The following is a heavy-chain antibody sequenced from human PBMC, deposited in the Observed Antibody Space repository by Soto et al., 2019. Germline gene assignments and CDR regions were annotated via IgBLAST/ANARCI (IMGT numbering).Heavy chain of an antibody. J-gene: IGHJ4*02. Sequence: GGSLRLSCAASGFTFTRYSMNWVRQAPGKGLEWVSSISSTTNYIYYGDSMKGRFTISRDNAKNSLYLEMNSLRAEDTAVYYCARESEDLTSDFDYWGQGTLVTVSS. CDR3: ARESEDLTSDFDY. CDR1: GFTFTRYS. CDR2: ISSTTNYI. V-gene: IGHV3-21*06.